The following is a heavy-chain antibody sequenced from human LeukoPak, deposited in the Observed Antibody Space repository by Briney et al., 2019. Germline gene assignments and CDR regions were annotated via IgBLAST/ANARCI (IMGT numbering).Heavy chain of an antibody. CDR2: INRSGST. Sequence: SETLSLTCAVYGGSFSGYYWSWIRQPPGKGLEWIGEINRSGSTNYNPSLKSRVTISVDTSKNQFSLKLSSVTAADTAVYYCARRCGYSYGYGHLRKTRTCILGRFDYWGQGTLVTVSS. CDR1: GGSFSGYY. V-gene: IGHV4-34*01. D-gene: IGHD5-18*01. J-gene: IGHJ4*02. CDR3: ARRCGYSYGYGHLRKTRTCILGRFDY.